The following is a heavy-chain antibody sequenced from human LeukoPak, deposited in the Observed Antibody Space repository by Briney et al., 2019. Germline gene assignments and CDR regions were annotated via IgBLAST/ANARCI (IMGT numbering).Heavy chain of an antibody. CDR1: GYNFPIYW. D-gene: IGHD1-26*01. J-gene: IGHJ4*02. CDR2: IYPDDSNT. Sequence: GESLKISCQGSGYNFPIYWIGWMRQMPGQGLEWMGIIYPDDSNTIYGPSFQGQVTIAADKSISTAYLQWSSLKASDTAMYYCARSLRIVGATTFFAHPDYWGQGTLVTVSS. CDR3: ARSLRIVGATTFFAHPDY. V-gene: IGHV5-51*01.